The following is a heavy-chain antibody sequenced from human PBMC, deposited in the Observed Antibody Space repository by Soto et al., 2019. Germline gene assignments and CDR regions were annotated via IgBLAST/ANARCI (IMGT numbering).Heavy chain of an antibody. CDR2: INPLPTSGST. Sequence: QVQLVQYGAEVKKPGASVKVSCKASGYIFTNYYIHWVRQAPGQGLEWMAIINPLPTSGSTNYAQKFQGRVTVTRDTSTSTVYMELSSLRSEDTAIYYCARDLAAAAYGGQGTLVTVSS. CDR1: GYIFTNYY. V-gene: IGHV1-46*01. CDR3: ARDLAAAAY. J-gene: IGHJ4*02. D-gene: IGHD6-13*01.